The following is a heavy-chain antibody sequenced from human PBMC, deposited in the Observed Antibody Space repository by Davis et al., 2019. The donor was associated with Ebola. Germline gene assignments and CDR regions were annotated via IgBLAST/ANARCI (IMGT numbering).Heavy chain of an antibody. J-gene: IGHJ6*02. D-gene: IGHD3-3*01. V-gene: IGHV1-69*10. CDR3: ARDRITIFELYFDGMDV. CDR2: IIPVSGIP. CDR1: GGTFNTYA. Sequence: SVTVSCKASGGTFNTYAISWVRQAPGQGLDWMGGIIPVSGIPKYVQKFQARVTMTTDTSTSTAYMELRSLRSDDTAVYYCARDRITIFELYFDGMDVWGQGTTVTVSS.